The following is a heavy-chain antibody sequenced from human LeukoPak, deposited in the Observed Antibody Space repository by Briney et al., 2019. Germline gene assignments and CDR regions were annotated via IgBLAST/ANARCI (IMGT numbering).Heavy chain of an antibody. CDR3: ARGDSSGWYEYYYYYMDV. Sequence: SETLSLTCTVSGGSISSFYWSWIRQPPGKGLEWIGYIYYTGSTKCNPSLKSRVTISVDTSKNQFNLKLTSVTAADTAVYYCARGDSSGWYEYYYYYMDVWGKGTTVTVSS. D-gene: IGHD6-19*01. J-gene: IGHJ6*03. V-gene: IGHV4-59*01. CDR1: GGSISSFY. CDR2: IYYTGST.